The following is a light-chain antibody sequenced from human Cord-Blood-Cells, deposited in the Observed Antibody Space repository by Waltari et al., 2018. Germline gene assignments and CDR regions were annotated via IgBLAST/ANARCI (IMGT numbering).Light chain of an antibody. J-gene: IGLJ3*02. Sequence: QSALTQPAPVSGSPGQSITISCTGTSSDVGSYNLVSWYQQQPGKAPKLMIYEGSQRPSGVSNRFSGSKSGNTASLTISGLQAEDEADYYCCSYAGSSTWVFGGGTKLTVL. CDR1: SSDVGSYNL. V-gene: IGLV2-23*01. CDR2: EGS. CDR3: CSYAGSSTWV.